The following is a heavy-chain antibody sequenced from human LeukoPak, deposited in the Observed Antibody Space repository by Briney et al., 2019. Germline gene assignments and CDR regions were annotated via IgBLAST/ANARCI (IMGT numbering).Heavy chain of an antibody. J-gene: IGHJ5*01. CDR3: ARDNWVDC. CDR2: ISSSGNSR. CDR1: GFILSNYR. Sequence: GGSLRLSCAASGFILSNYRMNWVRQAPGKGLEWVSYISSSGNSREYADSVKGRFTISRDNARDSLHLQMNSLRVEDTAVYYCARDNWVDCWGQGTLVTVSS. V-gene: IGHV3-48*04.